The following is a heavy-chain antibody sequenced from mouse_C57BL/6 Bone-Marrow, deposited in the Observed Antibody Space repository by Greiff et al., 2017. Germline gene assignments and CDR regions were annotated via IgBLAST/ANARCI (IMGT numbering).Heavy chain of an antibody. Sequence: VQLKESVAELVRPGASVKLSCTASGFNIKNTYMPWVKQRPEQGLEWIGRIDPANGNTKYAPKFQGKATITADTSSNTAYLQLSSLTAEDTAIYYCARSCEVVGDWYVDVWGTGTTVTVSS. CDR3: ARSCEVVGDWYVDV. CDR1: GFNIKNTY. J-gene: IGHJ1*03. V-gene: IGHV14-3*01. CDR2: IDPANGNT. D-gene: IGHD1-1*01.